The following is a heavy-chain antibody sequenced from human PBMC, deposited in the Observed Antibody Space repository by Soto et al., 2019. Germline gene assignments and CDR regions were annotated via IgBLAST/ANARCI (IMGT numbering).Heavy chain of an antibody. Sequence: GGSLRLSCAVSDFSLISYTMHWVRQTPWKGLEWVSTISTSGGRPYYADSVKGRFTITRDNSKNTLYLQMNSLRAEDTAVYYCAKDPDRYDYVWGTYRYIDHWGQGTLVTVSS. CDR1: DFSLISYT. CDR3: AKDPDRYDYVWGTYRYIDH. J-gene: IGHJ4*02. V-gene: IGHV3-23*01. CDR2: ISTSGGRP. D-gene: IGHD3-16*02.